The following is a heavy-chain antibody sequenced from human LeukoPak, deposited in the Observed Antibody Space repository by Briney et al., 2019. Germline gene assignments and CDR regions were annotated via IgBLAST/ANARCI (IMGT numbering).Heavy chain of an antibody. J-gene: IGHJ3*02. D-gene: IGHD3-22*01. CDR3: AKEMYYYDSSGLHDAFDI. Sequence: ASVKVSCKASGHTFTSYDINWVRQATGQGIEWMGWMNPNSGNTGYAQKFQGRVTMTRNTSISTAYMELSSLRSEDTAVYYCAKEMYYYDSSGLHDAFDIWGQGTMVTVSS. V-gene: IGHV1-8*01. CDR1: GHTFTSYD. CDR2: MNPNSGNT.